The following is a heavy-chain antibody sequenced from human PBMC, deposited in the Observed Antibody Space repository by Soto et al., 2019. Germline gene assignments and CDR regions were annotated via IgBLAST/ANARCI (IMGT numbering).Heavy chain of an antibody. J-gene: IGHJ6*02. CDR3: AREGGRLRLGELSLEYYYYYYGMDV. CDR2: ISSSSSTI. CDR1: GFTFSSYS. V-gene: IGHV3-48*02. Sequence: EVQLVESGGGLVQPGGSLRLSCAASGFTFSSYSMNWVRQAPGKGLEWVSYISSSSSTIYYADSVKGRFTISRDNAKNSLYLQMNSLRDEDTAVYYCAREGGRLRLGELSLEYYYYYYGMDVWGQGTTVTVSS. D-gene: IGHD3-16*02.